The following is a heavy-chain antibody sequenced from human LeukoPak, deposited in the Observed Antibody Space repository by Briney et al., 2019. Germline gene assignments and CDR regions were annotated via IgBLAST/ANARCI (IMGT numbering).Heavy chain of an antibody. CDR3: ARDVGYPEFFGY. J-gene: IGHJ4*02. CDR2: ISGDGRNT. D-gene: IGHD5-18*01. CDR1: GFTFSAYA. Sequence: GGSLRLSCAASGFTFSAYAMAWVRQAPEKGLDWVSTISGDGRNTHYADSVKGRFTISRDNSRNVLNLQLSGLRAEDSAIYFCARDVGYPEFFGYWGQGALVTVSS. V-gene: IGHV3-23*01.